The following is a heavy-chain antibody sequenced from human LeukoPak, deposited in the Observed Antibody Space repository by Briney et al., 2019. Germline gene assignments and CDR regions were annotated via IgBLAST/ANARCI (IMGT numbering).Heavy chain of an antibody. D-gene: IGHD2-15*01. J-gene: IGHJ4*02. Sequence: GGSLRLSCAASGFIVSRYWMSWVRQAPGKGRERVADIKEDGSEKHCVDSVKGRFTISRDNAENSLYLQMNSLRAEDTAIYYCARDLGVCSGGTCYSVYDYWGQGTLVTVSS. CDR2: IKEDGSEK. CDR1: GFIVSRYW. V-gene: IGHV3-7*01. CDR3: ARDLGVCSGGTCYSVYDY.